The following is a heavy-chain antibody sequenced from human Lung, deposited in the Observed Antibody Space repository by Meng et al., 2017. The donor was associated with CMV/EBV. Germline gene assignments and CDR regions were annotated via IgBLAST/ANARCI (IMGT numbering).Heavy chain of an antibody. CDR2: INPNSGGT. CDR1: GYTFIGYY. CDR3: ARSAQLWLDHFDY. J-gene: IGHJ4*02. D-gene: IGHD5-18*01. V-gene: IGHV1-2*02. Sequence: ASVXVSXKASGYTFIGYYIHWVRQAPGQGLEWMGCINPNSGGTNYAQKFQGRVTMTRDTSISTAYMELNRLRFDDTAVYYCARSAQLWLDHFDYWGQGTLVTFSS.